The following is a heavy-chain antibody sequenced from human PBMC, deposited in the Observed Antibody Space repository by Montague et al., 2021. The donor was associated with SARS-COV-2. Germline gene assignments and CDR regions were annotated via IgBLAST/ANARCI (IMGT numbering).Heavy chain of an antibody. Sequence: PGLVKPTQTLTLTCVFSGFSLNTDGVGVAWIRRPPGKALEWLALIYWDGDQRYSPSLKTRVTITKDTSRNRVVLTMTNLDPVDTATYYCARRYDFYRAEAFDVWGQGTMVTVSS. V-gene: IGHV2-5*02. D-gene: IGHD3-3*01. CDR2: IYWDGDQ. J-gene: IGHJ3*01. CDR3: ARRYDFYRAEAFDV. CDR1: GFSLNTDGVG.